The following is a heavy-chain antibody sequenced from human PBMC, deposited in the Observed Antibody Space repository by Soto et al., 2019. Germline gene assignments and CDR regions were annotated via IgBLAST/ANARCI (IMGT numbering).Heavy chain of an antibody. Sequence: ESLKISCKGSGYSFTSYWIGWVRQMPGKGLEWMGIIYPGDSDTRYSPSFQGQVTISADKSISTAYLQWSSLKASDTAMYYCARRGDSSGYYSSYYYGMDVWGQGTTVTVSS. CDR3: ARRGDSSGYYSSYYYGMDV. V-gene: IGHV5-51*01. CDR1: GYSFTSYW. CDR2: IYPGDSDT. D-gene: IGHD3-22*01. J-gene: IGHJ6*02.